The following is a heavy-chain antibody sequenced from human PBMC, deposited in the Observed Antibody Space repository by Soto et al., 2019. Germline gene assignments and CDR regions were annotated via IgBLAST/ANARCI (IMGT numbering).Heavy chain of an antibody. V-gene: IGHV1-3*01. CDR1: GYIFTNYD. CDR2: IIGGNGDT. J-gene: IGHJ6*04. Sequence: ASVKVSCKASGYIFTNYDMHWVRQAPGQRLEWMGRIIGGNGDTKYSQKFQDRVTFTRDTSASTAYMELSSLRSEDTAVYYCARGLDVWGKGTTVTVSS. CDR3: ARGLDV.